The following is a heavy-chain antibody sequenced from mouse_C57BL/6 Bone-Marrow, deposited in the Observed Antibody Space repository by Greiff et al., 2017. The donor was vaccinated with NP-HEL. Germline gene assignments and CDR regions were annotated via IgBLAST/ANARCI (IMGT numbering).Heavy chain of an antibody. CDR3: ASEGGFRYDMGG. D-gene: IGHD2-3*01. CDR1: GFSLTSYG. J-gene: IGHJ4*01. CDR2: LWSGGGT. V-gene: IGHV2-2*01. Sequence: VKLVESGPGLVQPSQSLSITCTVSGFSLTSYGVHWVRQSPGKGLEWLGVLWSGGGTDYNTAFISRLSISKDNSKSQVFFKMNSLQADDTAIYYCASEGGFRYDMGGWGQGVSVTVAS.